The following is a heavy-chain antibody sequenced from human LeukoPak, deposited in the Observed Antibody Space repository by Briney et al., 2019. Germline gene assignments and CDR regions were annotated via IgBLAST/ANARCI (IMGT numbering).Heavy chain of an antibody. D-gene: IGHD4-17*01. CDR1: GLTFSSYW. Sequence: GGSLRLSCAASGLTFSSYWMHWVRQAPGKGLVWVSRIYSDVSSTSYADSVKGRFTISRDNAKNTLYLQMNSLRAEDAAVYYCARDTAVTRWDYYYYMDVWGRGTTVTVSS. CDR2: IYSDVSST. J-gene: IGHJ6*03. V-gene: IGHV3-74*01. CDR3: ARDTAVTRWDYYYYMDV.